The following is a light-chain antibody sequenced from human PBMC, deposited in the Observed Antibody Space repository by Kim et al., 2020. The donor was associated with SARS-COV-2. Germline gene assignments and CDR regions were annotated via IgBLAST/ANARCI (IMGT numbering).Light chain of an antibody. CDR3: CSYAGSSTFEV. V-gene: IGLV2-23*02. CDR1: SRDVGSYNL. J-gene: IGLJ2*01. Sequence: ANTIACTGTSRDVGSYNLVTWYQQHPGKAPKLMIYEVSKRPSGVSKRFSGYKSGNTASLTISGLQAEDEADYYCCSYAGSSTFEVFGGGTQLTVL. CDR2: EVS.